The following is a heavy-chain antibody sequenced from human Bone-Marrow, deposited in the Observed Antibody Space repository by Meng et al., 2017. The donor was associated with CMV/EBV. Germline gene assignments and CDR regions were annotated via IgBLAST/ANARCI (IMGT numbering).Heavy chain of an antibody. Sequence: GGSLSLSCAASGFTVSSNYMSWVRQAPGKGLEWVSVIYSGGSTYYADSVKGRFTISRDNSKNTLYLQMNSLRAEDTAVYYGARAQDIVVVPAALRDWGQGTLVTVSS. CDR2: IYSGGST. CDR3: ARAQDIVVVPAALRD. J-gene: IGHJ4*02. CDR1: GFTVSSNY. D-gene: IGHD2-2*01. V-gene: IGHV3-53*01.